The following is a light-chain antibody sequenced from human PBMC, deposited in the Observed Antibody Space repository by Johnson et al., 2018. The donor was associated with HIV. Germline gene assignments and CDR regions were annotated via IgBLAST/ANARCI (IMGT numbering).Light chain of an antibody. CDR1: SSNIGNNY. CDR3: GTWDSRLSAA. V-gene: IGLV1-51*02. Sequence: QSILTQPPSVSAAPGQKVTISCSGSSSNIGNNYVSWYQQFPGTAPKLLIYENNKRPSGIPDRFSGSKSGTSATLGITGLQTGDEADYYCGTWDSRLSAAFGTGTKVTVL. J-gene: IGLJ1*01. CDR2: ENN.